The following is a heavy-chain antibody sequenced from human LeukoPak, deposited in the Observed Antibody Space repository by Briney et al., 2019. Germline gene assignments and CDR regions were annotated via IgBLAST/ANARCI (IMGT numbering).Heavy chain of an antibody. CDR2: IYYSGST. CDR1: GGSISSHY. CDR3: ARGGDLYSSSWSTHDY. V-gene: IGHV4-59*11. J-gene: IGHJ4*02. Sequence: SETLSLTCTVSGGSISSHYWSWIRQPPGKGLEWIGYIYYSGSTNYNPSLKSRVTISVDTSKNQFSLKLSSVTAADTAVYYCARGGDLYSSSWSTHDYWGQGTLVTVSS. D-gene: IGHD6-13*01.